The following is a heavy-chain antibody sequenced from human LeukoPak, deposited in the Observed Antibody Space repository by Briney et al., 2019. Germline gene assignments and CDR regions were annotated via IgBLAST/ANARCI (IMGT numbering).Heavy chain of an antibody. J-gene: IGHJ5*01. CDR1: GFSFSDYN. V-gene: IGHV3-48*04. CDR3: ARGALDAYDS. Sequence: GGSLRLSCVASGFSFSDYNMNWVRQAPGKGLEWVSYISITSNTIHYADSVKGRFTISRDNTKNSLHLQMTRLRADDTAVYYCARGALDAYDSWGQGTPVTVSS. CDR2: ISITSNTI. D-gene: IGHD5-24*01.